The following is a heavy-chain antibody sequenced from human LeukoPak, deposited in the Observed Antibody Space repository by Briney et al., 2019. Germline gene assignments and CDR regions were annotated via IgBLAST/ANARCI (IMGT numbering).Heavy chain of an antibody. D-gene: IGHD6-13*01. V-gene: IGHV3-48*01. CDR2: ISTSTTTI. CDR1: GFTFSSYS. Sequence: GGSLRLSCEASGFTFSSYSMNWVRQAPGKGLEWISYISTSTTTIYYANSVKGRFTISRDNAKKSLYLQMNSLRAEDTAVYYCARGSIAAAPPPGGYWGQGTLVTVSS. CDR3: ARGSIAAAPPPGGY. J-gene: IGHJ4*02.